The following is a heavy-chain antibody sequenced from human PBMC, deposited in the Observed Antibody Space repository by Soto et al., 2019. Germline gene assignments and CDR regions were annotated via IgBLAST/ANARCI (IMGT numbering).Heavy chain of an antibody. CDR3: ARATSFSGHHGY. CDR2: IYYSGST. V-gene: IGHV4-31*03. Sequence: QLQLQESGPGLVKPSQTLSLACTVSGGSFSSGGYYWSWIRQLPGKGLEWIGYIYYSGSTYYNPSLTSRFTISLDTSKNQFSLKLSPVTAADTAVYYCARATSFSGHHGYWGQGTLVTVSS. CDR1: GGSFSSGGYY. J-gene: IGHJ4*02. D-gene: IGHD2-8*02.